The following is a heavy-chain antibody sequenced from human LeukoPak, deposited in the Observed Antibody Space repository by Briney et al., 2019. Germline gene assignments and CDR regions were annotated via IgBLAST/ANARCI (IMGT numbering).Heavy chain of an antibody. CDR1: GGSISSNSYY. D-gene: IGHD3-22*01. Sequence: SETLSLTCTVSGGSISSNSYYWGWIRQSPGKGLEWIGTIYYSEYTSYSPSLKSRVTISRDTSKNQISLELSSVTAADTAVYYCARSDDSSGYYDYFDYWGQGTLVTVSS. V-gene: IGHV4-39*01. CDR3: ARSDDSSGYYDYFDY. CDR2: IYYSEYT. J-gene: IGHJ4*02.